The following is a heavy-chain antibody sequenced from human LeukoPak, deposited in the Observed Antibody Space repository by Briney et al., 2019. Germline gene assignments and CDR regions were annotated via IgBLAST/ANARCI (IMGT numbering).Heavy chain of an antibody. J-gene: IGHJ3*02. CDR1: GITLSNYG. D-gene: IGHD6-19*01. Sequence: PGGSLRLSCAVSGITLSNYGMSWVRQAPGKGLEWVAGLSGSGGGTNYADSVQGRFTISRDNPKNTLYLQMNSLRAEDTALYYCAREKEGSSECLDMWGQGTKVTVSS. CDR2: LSGSGGGT. V-gene: IGHV3-23*01. CDR3: AREKEGSSECLDM.